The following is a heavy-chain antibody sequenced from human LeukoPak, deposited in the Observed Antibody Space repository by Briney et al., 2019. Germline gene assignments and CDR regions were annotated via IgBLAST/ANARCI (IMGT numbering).Heavy chain of an antibody. V-gene: IGHV3-21*01. Sequence: GGSLRLSCVGSGFNFIDNSMHWVRQAPGKGLEWASSISSGNTYILYRDSVEGRFTISRDNAKNSLFLQMNNLRADDTAVYFCARGYCSGTSCYMFDSWGQGTRSPSP. CDR3: ARGYCSGTSCYMFDS. CDR1: GFNFIDNS. D-gene: IGHD2-2*02. CDR2: ISSGNTYI. J-gene: IGHJ4*02.